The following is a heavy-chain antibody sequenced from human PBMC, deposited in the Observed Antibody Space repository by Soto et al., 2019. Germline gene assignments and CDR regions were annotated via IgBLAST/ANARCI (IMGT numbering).Heavy chain of an antibody. V-gene: IGHV1-2*02. J-gene: IGHJ4*02. CDR3: ARDFSWAYHYDSGDDY. CDR1: GYTFTGYY. Sequence: ASVTVSCKSSGYTFTGYYLHCVRQAPAQGLDWMGSINPESGGTKYAQEFKGRVTMTRDASLSTAYMELSRLRSDDTAVYYCARDFSWAYHYDSGDDYWGPGTLVTVSS. CDR2: INPESGGT. D-gene: IGHD3-22*01.